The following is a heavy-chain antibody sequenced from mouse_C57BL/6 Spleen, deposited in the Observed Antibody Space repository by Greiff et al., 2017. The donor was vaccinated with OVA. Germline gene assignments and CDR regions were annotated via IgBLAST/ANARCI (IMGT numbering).Heavy chain of an antibody. CDR1: GYTFTDYE. CDR2: IEPETGGT. V-gene: IGHV1-15*01. CDR3: TRWYYGSSSDY. J-gene: IGHJ2*01. Sequence: VQLQESGAELVRPGASVTLSCKASGYTFTDYEMHWVKQTPVHGLEWIGAIEPETGGTAYNQKFKGKAILTADKSSSTAYMELRSLTSEDSAVYYCTRWYYGSSSDYWGQGTTLTVSS. D-gene: IGHD1-1*01.